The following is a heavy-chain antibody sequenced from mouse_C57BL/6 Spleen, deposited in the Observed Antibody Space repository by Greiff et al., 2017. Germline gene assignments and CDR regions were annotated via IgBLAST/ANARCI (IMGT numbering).Heavy chain of an antibody. V-gene: IGHV1-69*01. J-gene: IGHJ3*01. CDR1: GYTFTSYW. Sequence: QVQLQQPGAELVMPGASVKLSCKASGYTFTSYWMHWVKQRPGQGLEWIGEIDPSDSYTNYNQQFKGKSTLTVDTSSSTAYMQLSSLTSEDSAVYYCARGYYGSSYGAWFAYWGQGTLVTVSA. CDR3: ARGYYGSSYGAWFAY. CDR2: IDPSDSYT. D-gene: IGHD1-1*01.